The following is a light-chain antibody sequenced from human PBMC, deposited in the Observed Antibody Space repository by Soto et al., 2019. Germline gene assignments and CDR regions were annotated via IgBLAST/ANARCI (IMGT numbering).Light chain of an antibody. V-gene: IGKV3-11*01. J-gene: IGKJ2*01. Sequence: EIVLTQSPATLSLSPGERATLSCRASQSISTDLAWYQQKPGQAPRLLIYDASNRATGVPARFSGTASGTDFTLTIRSLEPEDFAVYYCQQRSDWPLTFGRGTKLEIK. CDR2: DAS. CDR1: QSISTD. CDR3: QQRSDWPLT.